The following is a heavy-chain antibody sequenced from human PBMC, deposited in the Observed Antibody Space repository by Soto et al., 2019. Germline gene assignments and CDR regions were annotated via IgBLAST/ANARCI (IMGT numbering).Heavy chain of an antibody. CDR3: ARFSGSYYYAMDA. D-gene: IGHD6-19*01. V-gene: IGHV4-34*01. Sequence: PSETLSLTCAVDGSSFSGYYWSWIRQPPGKGLEWIGEINHSGVTNYKPSLKRRVTISVDTSKNQFSLQLKSVTAADTALYYCARFSGSYYYAMDAWGQGSTVT. CDR1: GSSFSGYY. J-gene: IGHJ6*02. CDR2: INHSGVT.